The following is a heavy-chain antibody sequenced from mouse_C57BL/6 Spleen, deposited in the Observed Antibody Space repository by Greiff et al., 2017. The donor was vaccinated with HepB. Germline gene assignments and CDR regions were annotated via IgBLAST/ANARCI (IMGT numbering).Heavy chain of an antibody. J-gene: IGHJ4*01. V-gene: IGHV1-52*01. CDR3: ARSGSSSLYYAMDY. D-gene: IGHD1-1*01. CDR2: IDPSDSET. CDR1: GYTFTSYW. Sequence: VQLQQPGAELVRPGSSVKLSCKASGYTFTSYWMHWVKQRPIQGLEWIGNIDPSDSETHYNQKFKDKATLTVDKSSSTAYMQLSSLTSEDSAVYYCARSGSSSLYYAMDYWGQGTSVTVSS.